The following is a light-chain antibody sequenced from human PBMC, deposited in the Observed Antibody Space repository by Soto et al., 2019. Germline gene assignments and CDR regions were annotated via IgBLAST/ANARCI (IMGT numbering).Light chain of an antibody. V-gene: IGLV2-8*01. Sequence: QSALTQPPSASGSPGQSVTISCTGTSSDVGGYNYVSWYQQHPGKVPKLMIYDVNKRPSGVPDRFSGSKSGNTASLTVSGLQAEDEADYYCSSFAGSNNVFGTGTKLTVL. J-gene: IGLJ1*01. CDR1: SSDVGGYNY. CDR3: SSFAGSNNV. CDR2: DVN.